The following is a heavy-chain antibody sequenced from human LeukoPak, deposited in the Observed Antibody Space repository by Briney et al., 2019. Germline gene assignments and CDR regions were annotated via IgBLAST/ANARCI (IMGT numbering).Heavy chain of an antibody. J-gene: IGHJ4*02. V-gene: IGHV3-30*03. D-gene: IGHD5-18*01. CDR1: GFTFSSYG. CDR2: ISHDGSNK. Sequence: PGGSLRLSCAASGFTFSSYGMSWVRQAPGKGLEWVAVISHDGSNKYYADSVKGRFTISRDNSKNTLYLQMNSLRAEDTAVYYCARGGYSYGQDYWGQGTLVTVSS. CDR3: ARGGYSYGQDY.